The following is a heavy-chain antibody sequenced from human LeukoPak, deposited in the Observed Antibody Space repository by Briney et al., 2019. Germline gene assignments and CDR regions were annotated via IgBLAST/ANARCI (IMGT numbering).Heavy chain of an antibody. D-gene: IGHD3-16*01. V-gene: IGHV1-46*01. Sequence: ASVKVSCKASGYTFTRYYMHWVRQAPGQGLEWMGIINPSGGDTRYGQKFQGGVTMTRDTSMSTVYMELTSLRSDDTAVYYCACGAGGFDYWGQGTLVTVSS. CDR2: INPSGGDT. J-gene: IGHJ4*02. CDR1: GYTFTRYY. CDR3: ACGAGGFDY.